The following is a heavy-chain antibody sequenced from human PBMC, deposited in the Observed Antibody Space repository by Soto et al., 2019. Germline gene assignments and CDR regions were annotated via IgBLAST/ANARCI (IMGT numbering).Heavy chain of an antibody. CDR3: AFALGPTTGLDY. D-gene: IGHD1-26*01. Sequence: QVQLQESGPGLVKPSQTLSLTCSVSGASTVSHYHWTWIRQPPGKGLEWMGYIFNSGTTFYNPSLKSRLSISMDTSGNRFALELRSVTAADTAGCYCAFALGPTTGLDYWGQGTLVTASS. V-gene: IGHV4-31*02. CDR1: GASTVSHYH. CDR2: IFNSGTT. J-gene: IGHJ4*02.